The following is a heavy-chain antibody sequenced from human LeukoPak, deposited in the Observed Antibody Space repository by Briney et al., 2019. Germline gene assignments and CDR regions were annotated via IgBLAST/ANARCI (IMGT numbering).Heavy chain of an antibody. CDR1: GYTFSSYG. V-gene: IGHV1-18*01. J-gene: IGHJ4*02. CDR2: ISAYNGNT. D-gene: IGHD5-12*01. CDR3: ARDHLVPTTNFDH. Sequence: GASVKVSCKASGYTFSSYGITWVRQAPGQGLEWMGWISAYNGNTNYAQKLQGRVTMTRDTSTSTAHMELKSLRSDDTAVYYCARDHLVPTTNFDHWGQGTLVTVSS.